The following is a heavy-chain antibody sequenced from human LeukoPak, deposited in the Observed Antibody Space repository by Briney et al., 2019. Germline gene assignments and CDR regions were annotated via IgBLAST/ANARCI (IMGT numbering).Heavy chain of an antibody. CDR1: GFTFSSYA. D-gene: IGHD3-3*01. CDR3: AKGIRGYYNFWSGYYAEYYFDY. Sequence: GGSLRLSCAASGFTFSSYAMHWVRQAPGKGLEWVAVISYDGSNKYYADSVKGRFTISRDNSKNTLYLQMNSLRAEDTAVYYCAKGIRGYYNFWSGYYAEYYFDYWGQGTLVTVSS. V-gene: IGHV3-30-3*01. CDR2: ISYDGSNK. J-gene: IGHJ4*02.